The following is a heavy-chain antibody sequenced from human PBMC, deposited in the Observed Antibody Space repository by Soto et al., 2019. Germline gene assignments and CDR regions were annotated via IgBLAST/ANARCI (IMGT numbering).Heavy chain of an antibody. CDR1: GGSISSSSYY. Sequence: QLQLQESGPGLVKPSETLSLTCTVSGGSISSSSYYWGWIRQPPGKGLEWIGSIYYSGSTYYNASLKSRVTITLDTYKNQFSLKLSSVTAADTAVYYCATVYSGVRIAVAGTVVDYWGQGTLVTVSS. D-gene: IGHD6-19*01. CDR3: ATVYSGVRIAVAGTVVDY. CDR2: IYYSGST. J-gene: IGHJ4*02. V-gene: IGHV4-39*01.